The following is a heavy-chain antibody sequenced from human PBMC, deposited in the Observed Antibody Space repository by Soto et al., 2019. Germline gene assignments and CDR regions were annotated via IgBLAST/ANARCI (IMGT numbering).Heavy chain of an antibody. CDR3: ARTDRDFYGLDV. Sequence: EVQLVESGGGLVQPGGSLRLSCEASGFTSRNYDMHWVRKGTGKGLGWVSGISAAGDPDYADSVEGRFTISRENAQNSFFLQMNSLRVGDTAVYYCARTDRDFYGLDVWGQGTTVIVSS. CDR1: GFTSRNYD. CDR2: ISAAGDP. V-gene: IGHV3-13*05. J-gene: IGHJ6*02.